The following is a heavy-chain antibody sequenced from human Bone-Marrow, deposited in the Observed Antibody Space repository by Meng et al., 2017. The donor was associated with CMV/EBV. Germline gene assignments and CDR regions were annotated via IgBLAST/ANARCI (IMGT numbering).Heavy chain of an antibody. CDR3: ASRYCSSTSCQPYYYYYGMDV. D-gene: IGHD2-2*01. V-gene: IGHV1-69*10. Sequence: SLKVSCKASGGTFSSYAISWVRQAPGQGLEWMGGIIPILGIANYAQKFQGRVTITADKSTSTAYMELSSLRSEDTAVYYCASRYCSSTSCQPYYYYYGMDVWGQGTTVTVSS. CDR1: GGTFSSYA. CDR2: IIPILGIA. J-gene: IGHJ6*02.